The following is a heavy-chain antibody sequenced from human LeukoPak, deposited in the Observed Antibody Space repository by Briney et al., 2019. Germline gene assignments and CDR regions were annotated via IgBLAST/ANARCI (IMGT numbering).Heavy chain of an antibody. J-gene: IGHJ4*02. CDR1: GYTFTGYY. Sequence: ASVKVSCKASGYTFTGYYMHWVRQAPGQGLEWMGWINPNSGGTNYAQKFQGRVTMTRDTSFSTAYMELSRLRSDDTAVYYCARDSRYSSGWHFDYWGQGTLVTVSS. CDR2: INPNSGGT. CDR3: ARDSRYSSGWHFDY. V-gene: IGHV1-2*02. D-gene: IGHD6-19*01.